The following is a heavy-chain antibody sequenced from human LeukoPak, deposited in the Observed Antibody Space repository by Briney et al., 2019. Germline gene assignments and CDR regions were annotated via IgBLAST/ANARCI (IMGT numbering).Heavy chain of an antibody. CDR2: IYYSGST. D-gene: IGHD6-19*01. J-gene: IGHJ4*02. V-gene: IGHV4-59*08. CDR1: GGSISSYY. Sequence: SETLSLTCTVSGGSISSYYWSWIRQPPGKGLEWIVYIYYSGSTNYNPSLKSRVTISVDTSKNQFSLKLSSVTAADTAVYYCARHEAVGSGWYFDYWGQGTLVTVSS. CDR3: ARHEAVGSGWYFDY.